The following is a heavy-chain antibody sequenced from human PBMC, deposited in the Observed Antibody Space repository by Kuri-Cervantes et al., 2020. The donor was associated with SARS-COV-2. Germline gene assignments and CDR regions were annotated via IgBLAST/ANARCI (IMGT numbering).Heavy chain of an antibody. V-gene: IGHV3-30*01. Sequence: GESLKISCAASGFTFSSYAMHWVRQAPGKGLEWVAVISYDGSNKYYADSVKGRFTISRDNSKNTLYLQMNSLRAEDTAVYYCARDMGGGMDVWGQETTVTVSS. D-gene: IGHD3-16*01. CDR1: GFTFSSYA. CDR3: ARDMGGGMDV. J-gene: IGHJ6*02. CDR2: ISYDGSNK.